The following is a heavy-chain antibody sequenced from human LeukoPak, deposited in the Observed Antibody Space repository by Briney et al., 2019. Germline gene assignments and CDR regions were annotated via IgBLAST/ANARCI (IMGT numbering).Heavy chain of an antibody. CDR3: AREVLSSYYDILTGYHPMGAFGI. CDR2: IYYSGST. Sequence: SETLSLTCTVSGGSISSGGYYWSWIRQHPGKGLEWIGYIYYSGSTYYNPSLKSRVTISVDTSKNQFSLKLSSVTAADTAVYYCAREVLSSYYDILTGYHPMGAFGIWGQGTMVTVSS. D-gene: IGHD3-9*01. CDR1: GGSISSGGYY. V-gene: IGHV4-31*03. J-gene: IGHJ3*02.